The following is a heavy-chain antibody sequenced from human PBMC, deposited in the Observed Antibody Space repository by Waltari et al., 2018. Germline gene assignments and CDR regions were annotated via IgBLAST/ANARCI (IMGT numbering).Heavy chain of an antibody. V-gene: IGHV4-34*01. CDR3: ARGWGGSWYYYGMDV. D-gene: IGHD2-15*01. CDR2: INHSGST. CDR1: GGSFRGYY. Sequence: QVQLQQWGAGLLKPSETLSLTCAVYGGSFRGYYWSWIRQPPGKGLEWIGEINHSGSTNYNPSLKSRVTISVDTSKNQFSLKLSSVTAADTAVYYCARGWGGSWYYYGMDVWGQGTTVTVSS. J-gene: IGHJ6*02.